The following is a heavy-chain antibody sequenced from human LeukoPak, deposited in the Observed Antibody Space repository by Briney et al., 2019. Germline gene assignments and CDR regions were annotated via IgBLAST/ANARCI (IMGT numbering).Heavy chain of an antibody. V-gene: IGHV4-59*01. Sequence: SXXLSLTCTVSGGSISSYYWSWIRQPPGKGLEWIGYIYYSGSTNYNPTLKSRVTITVDTSKNQFSLKLSSVTAADTAVYYCARDHGDYADYWGQGTLVTVSS. CDR3: ARDHGDYADY. D-gene: IGHD4-17*01. CDR2: IYYSGST. J-gene: IGHJ4*02. CDR1: GGSISSYY.